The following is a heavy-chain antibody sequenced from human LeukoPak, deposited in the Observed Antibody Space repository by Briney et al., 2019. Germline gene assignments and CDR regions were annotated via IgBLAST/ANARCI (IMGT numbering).Heavy chain of an antibody. CDR2: ISYDGSNK. CDR3: ARSTSAFDI. CDR1: GFTFSSYG. J-gene: IGHJ3*02. D-gene: IGHD1-1*01. V-gene: IGHV3-30*03. Sequence: SGGSLRLSCAASGFTFSSYGMHWVRQAPGKGLEWVAVISYDGSNKYYADSVKGRFTISRDNSKNTLYLQMNSLRAEDTAVYYCARSTSAFDIWGQGTMVTVSS.